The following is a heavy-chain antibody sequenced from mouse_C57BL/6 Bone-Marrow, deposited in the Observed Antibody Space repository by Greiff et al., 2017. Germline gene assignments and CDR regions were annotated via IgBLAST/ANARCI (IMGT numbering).Heavy chain of an antibody. Sequence: EVKLVESGPVLVKPGASVKMSCKASGYTFTDYYMNWVKQSHGKSLEWIGVINPYNGGTSYNQKFKGKATLTVDKSSSTAYMELNSLTSEDSAVYYCARDSSATGFAYWGQGTLVTVSA. CDR3: ARDSSATGFAY. J-gene: IGHJ3*01. D-gene: IGHD3-2*02. CDR2: INPYNGGT. CDR1: GYTFTDYY. V-gene: IGHV1-19*01.